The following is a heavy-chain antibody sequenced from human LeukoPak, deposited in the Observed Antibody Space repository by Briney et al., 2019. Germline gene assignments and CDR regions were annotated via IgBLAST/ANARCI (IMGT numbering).Heavy chain of an antibody. CDR2: IKEDGGKE. Sequence: PGGSLRLSCAASGFNFSDFWMTWVRQIPGKGLRWEANIKEDGGKEYHVDSVKGRFAISRDNAKNSLYLQMNSLRAEDTAVYYCARVGQWLVRGGVYYYYYGMDVWGQGTTVTVSS. J-gene: IGHJ6*02. CDR1: GFNFSDFW. V-gene: IGHV3-7*01. CDR3: ARVGQWLVRGGVYYYYYGMDV. D-gene: IGHD6-19*01.